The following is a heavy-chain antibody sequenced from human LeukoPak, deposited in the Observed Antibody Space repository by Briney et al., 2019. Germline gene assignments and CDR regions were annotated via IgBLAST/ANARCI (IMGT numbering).Heavy chain of an antibody. Sequence: PGGSLRLSCAASGFTFSTYFWMHWVRQAPGKGLVWVSRIKSDSSSSTYADSVKGRFTISRDNAKNSLYLQMNTLRAEDTAVYYCVRDLDPDGYSSFEYWGQGTLVTVSS. CDR3: VRDLDPDGYSSFEY. CDR2: IKSDSSSS. CDR1: GFTFSTYFW. V-gene: IGHV3-74*01. D-gene: IGHD5-18*01. J-gene: IGHJ4*02.